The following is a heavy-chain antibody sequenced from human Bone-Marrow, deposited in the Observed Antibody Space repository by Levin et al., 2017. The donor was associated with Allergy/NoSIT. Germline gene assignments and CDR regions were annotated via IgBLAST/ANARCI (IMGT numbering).Heavy chain of an antibody. CDR1: GFTVSSNY. V-gene: IGHV3-53*01. CDR3: AREGSYDSSGYNDAFDI. D-gene: IGHD3-22*01. J-gene: IGHJ3*02. CDR2: IYSGGNT. Sequence: GGSLRLSCAASGFTVSSNYMSWVRQAPGKGLEWVSVIYSGGNTKYADSVKGRFTISRDNSKNTLVLQMNSLRAEDTAVYYCAREGSYDSSGYNDAFDIWGQGTMVTVSS.